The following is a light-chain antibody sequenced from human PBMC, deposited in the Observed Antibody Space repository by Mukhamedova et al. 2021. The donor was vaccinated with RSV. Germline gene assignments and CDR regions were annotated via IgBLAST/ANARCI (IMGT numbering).Light chain of an antibody. J-gene: IGKJ2*03. CDR2: GAS. Sequence: RATLSCRASQSVTNSNLAWYQQNPGQAPRLLIYGASSRATGIPDRFSGSGSGTDFSLTISRLEPDAFAVYYCQQYGSSPRSFGQG. CDR3: QQYGSSPRS. V-gene: IGKV3-20*01. CDR1: QSVTNSN.